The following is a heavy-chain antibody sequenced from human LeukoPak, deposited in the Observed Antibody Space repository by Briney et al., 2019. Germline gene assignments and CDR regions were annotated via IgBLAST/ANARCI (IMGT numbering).Heavy chain of an antibody. Sequence: ASVRVSCKASGYTFTDYYMHWVRQAPGQGFEWMGWINPNDGDTNYARKFQGRVTMTRDTSISTAHMEVSRLRSDDTAVYYCARANFLYCSSSTCLFDYWGQGTLVTVSS. CDR3: ARANFLYCSSSTCLFDY. D-gene: IGHD2-2*01. CDR2: INPNDGDT. V-gene: IGHV1-2*02. J-gene: IGHJ4*02. CDR1: GYTFTDYY.